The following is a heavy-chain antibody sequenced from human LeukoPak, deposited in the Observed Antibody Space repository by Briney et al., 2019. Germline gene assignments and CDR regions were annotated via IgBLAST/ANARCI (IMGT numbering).Heavy chain of an antibody. CDR3: AKASARYCSSTSCHRLDALDI. CDR2: IRYDGSNK. V-gene: IGHV3-30*02. CDR1: GFTFSSYG. J-gene: IGHJ3*02. D-gene: IGHD2-2*01. Sequence: PGGSLRLSCAASGFTFSSYGMHWVRQAPGKGLEWVAFIRYDGSNKYYADSVKGRVTISRDNSKSTLYLQMTSLRAEDTAVYYCAKASARYCSSTSCHRLDALDIWGQGTMVTVSS.